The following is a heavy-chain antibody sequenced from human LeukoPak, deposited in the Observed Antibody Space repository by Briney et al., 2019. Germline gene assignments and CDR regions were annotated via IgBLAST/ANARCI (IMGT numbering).Heavy chain of an antibody. CDR3: ARDKYCSSTSCYEGAYYYYGMDV. CDR1: GVSFSGYY. Sequence: SETLSLTCAAYGVSFSGYYWSWIRQPPGKGLEWIAEINHSGSTNYNPSLKSRVTISVDTSKNQFSLKLSSVTAADTAVYYCARDKYCSSTSCYEGAYYYYGMDVWGQGTTVTVSS. D-gene: IGHD2-2*01. CDR2: INHSGST. J-gene: IGHJ6*02. V-gene: IGHV4-34*01.